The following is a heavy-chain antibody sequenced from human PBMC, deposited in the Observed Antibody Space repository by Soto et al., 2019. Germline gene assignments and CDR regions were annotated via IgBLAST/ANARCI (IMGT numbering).Heavy chain of an antibody. J-gene: IGHJ4*02. Sequence: EVQLVESGGGLVQPGGSLRLSCAVSGLTFSSHYMTWVRQAPGEGLGRVASIKPDGSESYYVDSVEGRFTLSRDNAKNSLYLEMHGLRAEDTAVYYCATALNWLNFWGQGALVTVSS. CDR2: IKPDGSES. V-gene: IGHV3-7*01. CDR3: ATALNWLNF. CDR1: GLTFSSHY. D-gene: IGHD6-19*01.